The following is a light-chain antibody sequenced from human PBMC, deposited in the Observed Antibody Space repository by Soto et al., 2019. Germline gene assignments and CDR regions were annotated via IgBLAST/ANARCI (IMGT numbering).Light chain of an antibody. V-gene: IGKV1-39*01. Sequence: DIQMTQSPSSLSASVGDRVTITCRASQSMSSCLNCYQQKPGKAPKPLIYAASSLQSWVPSRLSGSRSGTDFTLTISSLQPEDFATYYCQHSYGTPAFGQGTRLE. CDR3: QHSYGTPA. J-gene: IGKJ5*01. CDR1: QSMSSC. CDR2: AAS.